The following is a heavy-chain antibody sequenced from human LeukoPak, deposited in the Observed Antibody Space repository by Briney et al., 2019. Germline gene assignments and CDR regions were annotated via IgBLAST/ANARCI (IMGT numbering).Heavy chain of an antibody. D-gene: IGHD3-16*01. Sequence: GGSLRLSCTASGFTFGDYAMSWFRQAPGKGLEWVGFIRSKAYGGTTEYAASVKGRFTISRDDSKSIAYLRMNSLKTEDTAVYYCTRVYRAFGAFDIWGQRTMVTVSS. CDR2: IRSKAYGGTT. J-gene: IGHJ3*02. CDR1: GFTFGDYA. CDR3: TRVYRAFGAFDI. V-gene: IGHV3-49*03.